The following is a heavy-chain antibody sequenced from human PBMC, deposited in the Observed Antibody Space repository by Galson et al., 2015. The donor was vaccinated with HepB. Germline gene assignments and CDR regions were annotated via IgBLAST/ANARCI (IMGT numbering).Heavy chain of an antibody. CDR3: ARGPDDTNGYYLTFEY. Sequence: SLRLSCAASGFRISNFAMHWVRQAPGKGLEWVSMISYDGRNQFYIESVRGRFTISRDVSKNTLYLQMNSLRAEDTAVYYCARGPDDTNGYYLTFEYWGQGSLVTVSS. J-gene: IGHJ4*02. D-gene: IGHD3-22*01. CDR2: ISYDGRNQ. V-gene: IGHV3-30-3*01. CDR1: GFRISNFA.